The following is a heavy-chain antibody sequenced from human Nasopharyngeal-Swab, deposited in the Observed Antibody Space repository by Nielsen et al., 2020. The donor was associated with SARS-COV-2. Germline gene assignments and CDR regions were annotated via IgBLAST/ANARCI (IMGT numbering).Heavy chain of an antibody. V-gene: IGHV4-59*01. CDR2: IYYSGST. Sequence: GSLRLSCTVSGGSISSYYWSWIRQPPGKGLEWIGYIYYSGSTNYNPSLNIRVTISVYTSKTQFSLKLSSVTAADTAVYYCARGFDYWGQGTLVTVSS. CDR3: ARGFDY. CDR1: GGSISSYY. J-gene: IGHJ4*02.